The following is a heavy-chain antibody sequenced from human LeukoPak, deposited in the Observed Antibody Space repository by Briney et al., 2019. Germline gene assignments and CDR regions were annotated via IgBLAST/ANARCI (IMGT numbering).Heavy chain of an antibody. CDR2: IRSKAYGGTT. Sequence: GGSLRLSCTASGFTFGDYAMSWFRQAPGKGLEWVGFIRSKAYGGTTEYAASVKGRFTISRDDSKSIAYLQMNSLKTGDTAVYYCSKHTKYSYGPYYYYYYGMDVWGQGTTVTVSS. V-gene: IGHV3-49*03. J-gene: IGHJ6*02. D-gene: IGHD5-18*01. CDR3: SKHTKYSYGPYYYYYYGMDV. CDR1: GFTFGDYA.